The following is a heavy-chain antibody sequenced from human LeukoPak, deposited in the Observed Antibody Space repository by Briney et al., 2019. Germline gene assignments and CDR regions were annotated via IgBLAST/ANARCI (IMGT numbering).Heavy chain of an antibody. Sequence: PSETLSLTCTVSGGSISSYYWSWIRQPPGKGLEWIGYIYYSGSTNYNPSLKGRVTISVDTSKNQFSLKLSSVTAADTAVYYCARDFYDFWSGPGGFHYGMDVWGQGTTVTVSS. CDR2: IYYSGST. CDR3: ARDFYDFWSGPGGFHYGMDV. V-gene: IGHV4-59*01. D-gene: IGHD3-3*01. CDR1: GGSISSYY. J-gene: IGHJ6*02.